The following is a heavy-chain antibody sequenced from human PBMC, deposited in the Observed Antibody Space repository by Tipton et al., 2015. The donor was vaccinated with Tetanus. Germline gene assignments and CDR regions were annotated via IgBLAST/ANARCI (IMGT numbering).Heavy chain of an antibody. CDR3: AIVAWGAFDM. CDR1: GYRFNSYG. CDR2: ISAYNGET. V-gene: IGHV1-18*01. Sequence: QLVQSGAEVKKSGAAVKVSCKTSGYRFNSYGISWARQAPGQGLEWMGWISAYNGETKYAQKVQGRVIMTTDTATSTAYMEPRSLRSDDTAMYYCAIVAWGAFDMWGQGTMVVVSS. J-gene: IGHJ3*02. D-gene: IGHD7-27*01.